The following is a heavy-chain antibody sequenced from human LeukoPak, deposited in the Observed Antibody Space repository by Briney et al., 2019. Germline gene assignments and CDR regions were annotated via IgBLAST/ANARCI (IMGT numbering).Heavy chain of an antibody. V-gene: IGHV3-7*01. D-gene: IGHD6-19*01. CDR2: IKQDGSEI. CDR3: AGGSGWLPGY. Sequence: PGGSLGLSCAASQFTFSGHWMNWVRQAPGKGLEWVAIIKQDGSEIRYVDSVKGRFTISRDNTKNILYLQMNSLRAEDTAVYYCAGGSGWLPGYWGQGTLVTVSS. J-gene: IGHJ4*02. CDR1: QFTFSGHW.